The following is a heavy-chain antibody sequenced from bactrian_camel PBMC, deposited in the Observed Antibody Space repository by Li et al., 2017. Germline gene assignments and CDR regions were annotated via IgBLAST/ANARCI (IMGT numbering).Heavy chain of an antibody. J-gene: IGHJ4*01. CDR2: IASDGST. D-gene: IGHD3*01. Sequence: QVQLVESGGGSVEAGGSLRLSCTASAYAFASLCMGWFRQAPGKVREGVAVIASDGSTNYLDSVKGRFTISKDNAKTTLDLQMNNLKPEDTAMYYCAPDIGFPRGGPYDCSVGSLDTRYIHDWGQGTQVTVS. V-gene: IGHV3S55*01. CDR1: AYAFASLC. CDR3: APDIGFPRGGPYDCSVGSLDTRYIHD.